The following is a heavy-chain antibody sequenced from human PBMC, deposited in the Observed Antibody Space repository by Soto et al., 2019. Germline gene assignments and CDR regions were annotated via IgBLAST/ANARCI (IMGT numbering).Heavy chain of an antibody. V-gene: IGHV6-1*01. Sequence: SQTLSLTCAISGDSVSIKSAAWNWIRQSPSRGLEWLGRTYYTSRWYTDYAVSVVGRITINPDTSRNQFSLQLNSVTPDDTAVYYCARDRSPGSTSWYDCWGRGALVTVSS. D-gene: IGHD2-2*01. CDR1: GDSVSIKSAA. J-gene: IGHJ5*01. CDR3: ARDRSPGSTSWYDC. CDR2: TYYTSRWYT.